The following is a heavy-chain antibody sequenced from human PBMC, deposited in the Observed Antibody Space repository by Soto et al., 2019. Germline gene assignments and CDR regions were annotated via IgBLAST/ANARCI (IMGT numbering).Heavy chain of an antibody. D-gene: IGHD2-2*01. V-gene: IGHV3-23*01. CDR2: ISSSSSYI. CDR1: GFTFSSYA. Sequence: GGSLRLSCAASGFTFSSYAMSWVRQAPGKGLEWVSSISSSSSYIYYADSVKGRFTISRDNSKNTLYLQMNSLRAEDTAVYYCANSQYQLPDYYYHGMDVWGQGTTVTVS. J-gene: IGHJ6*02. CDR3: ANSQYQLPDYYYHGMDV.